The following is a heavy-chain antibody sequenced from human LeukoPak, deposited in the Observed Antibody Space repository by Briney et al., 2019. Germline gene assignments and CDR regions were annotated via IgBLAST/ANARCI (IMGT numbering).Heavy chain of an antibody. D-gene: IGHD5-18*01. CDR3: ARPLLRGYSYGYGY. J-gene: IGHJ4*02. CDR1: GGSISSSSYY. CDR2: IYYSGST. V-gene: IGHV4-39*01. Sequence: SETLSLTCTVSGGSISSSSYYWGWIRQPPGKGLEWVGSIYYSGSTYYNPSLKSRVTISVDTSKNKFSLKLSSVTAADTSVYYCARPLLRGYSYGYGYWGQGTLVTVSS.